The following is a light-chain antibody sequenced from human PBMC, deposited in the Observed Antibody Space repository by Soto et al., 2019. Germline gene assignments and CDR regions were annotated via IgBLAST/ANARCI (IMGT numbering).Light chain of an antibody. CDR2: VAS. V-gene: IGKV3-15*01. J-gene: IGKJ5*01. CDR3: QQYGSSRRIT. CDR1: QSVSSN. Sequence: EIVMTQSPATLSVSPGERATLSCRASQSVSSNLAWYQQIPCQAPRLLIYVASTRATGIPARFSGSGSGTEFTLTISSLQSEDFAVYYCQQYGSSRRITFGQGTRVEIK.